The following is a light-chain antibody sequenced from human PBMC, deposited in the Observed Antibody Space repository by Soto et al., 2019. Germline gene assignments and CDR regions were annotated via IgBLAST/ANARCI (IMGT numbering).Light chain of an antibody. Sequence: QSALTQPASVSGSPGQSITISCTGTSSDVGGYEYVSWYQQHPGKAPKLMIYEVSNRPSGVSNRFSGSKSGNTASLTISGLQAEDEADYYCSSYTSSSTSYVFGTGAKVTVL. V-gene: IGLV2-14*01. CDR2: EVS. J-gene: IGLJ1*01. CDR1: SSDVGGYEY. CDR3: SSYTSSSTSYV.